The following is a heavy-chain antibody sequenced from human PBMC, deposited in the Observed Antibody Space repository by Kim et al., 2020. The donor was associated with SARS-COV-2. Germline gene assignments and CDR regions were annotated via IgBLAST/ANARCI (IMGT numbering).Heavy chain of an antibody. Sequence: SETLSLTCTVSGGSISSYYWSWIRQPPGKGLEWIGYIYYSGSTNYNPSLKSRVTISVDTSKNQFSLKLSSVTAADTAVYYCARGSSGYYYRWDFDYWGQGTLVTVSS. J-gene: IGHJ4*02. CDR1: GGSISSYY. D-gene: IGHD3-22*01. CDR2: IYYSGST. V-gene: IGHV4-59*01. CDR3: ARGSSGYYYRWDFDY.